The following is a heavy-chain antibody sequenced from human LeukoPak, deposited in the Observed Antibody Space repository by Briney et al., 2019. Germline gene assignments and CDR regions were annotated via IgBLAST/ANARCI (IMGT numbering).Heavy chain of an antibody. J-gene: IGHJ6*02. CDR1: GYTFTSYY. CDR2: INPSGGST. V-gene: IGHV1-46*01. CDR3: ARSEGDDGYSSSWYGMDV. D-gene: IGHD6-13*01. Sequence: ASVKVSCKASGYTFTSYYMHWVRQAPGQGLEWMEIINPSGGSTSYAQKFQGRVTMTRDTSTSTVYMELSSLRSEDTAVYYCARSEGDDGYSSSWYGMDVWGQGTTATVSS.